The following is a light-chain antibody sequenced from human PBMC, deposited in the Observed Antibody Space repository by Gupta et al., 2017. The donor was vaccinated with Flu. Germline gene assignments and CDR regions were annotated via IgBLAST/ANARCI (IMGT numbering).Light chain of an antibody. CDR1: KLGDKY. V-gene: IGLV3-1*01. Sequence: SYALPQPPSVSVSPGQTASITCSGAKLGDKYACWYQQKPGQYPVLVIYKDSKRPAGIPERFSGSNSGNTATLTISGTQAMDEADYYCQAGDSSTVVFGGGTKLTVL. CDR2: KDS. J-gene: IGLJ2*01. CDR3: QAGDSSTVV.